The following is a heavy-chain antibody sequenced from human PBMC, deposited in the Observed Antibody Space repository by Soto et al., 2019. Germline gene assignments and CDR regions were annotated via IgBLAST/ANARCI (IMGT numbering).Heavy chain of an antibody. CDR2: INPSGGST. Sequence: ASVKVSCKASGYTFTSYYMHWVRQAPGQGLEWMGIINPSGGSTSYAQKFQGRATMTRDTSTSTVYMELSSLRSEDTAVYYCARAGGDIAVAGSHHDAFDIWGQGTMVTVSS. CDR3: ARAGGDIAVAGSHHDAFDI. J-gene: IGHJ3*02. V-gene: IGHV1-46*03. D-gene: IGHD6-19*01. CDR1: GYTFTSYY.